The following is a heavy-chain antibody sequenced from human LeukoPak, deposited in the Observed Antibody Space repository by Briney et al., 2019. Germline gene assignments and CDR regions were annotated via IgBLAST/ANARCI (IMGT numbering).Heavy chain of an antibody. J-gene: IGHJ4*02. D-gene: IGHD6-6*01. V-gene: IGHV1-69*13. CDR1: GGTFCSYA. CDR2: IIPIFGTA. Sequence: SVKVSCKASGGTFCSYAISWVRQAPGQGLEWMGGIIPIFGTANYAQKFQGRVTITADESTSTAYMELSSLRSEDTAVYYCARAPSIAARPNYWGQGTLVTVSS. CDR3: ARAPSIAARPNY.